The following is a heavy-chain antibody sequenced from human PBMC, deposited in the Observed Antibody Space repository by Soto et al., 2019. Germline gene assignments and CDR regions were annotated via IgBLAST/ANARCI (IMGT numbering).Heavy chain of an antibody. V-gene: IGHV1-46*01. CDR2: INPSGGST. J-gene: IGHJ5*02. CDR3: ARDRESGGWHKGPRNWFDP. CDR1: GYTFTSYY. D-gene: IGHD6-19*01. Sequence: ASVKVSCKASGYTFTSYYMHWVRRAPGQGLEWMGIINPSGGSTSYAQKFQGRVTMTRDTSTSTVYMELSSLRSEDTAVYYCARDRESGGWHKGPRNWFDPWGQGTLVTVSS.